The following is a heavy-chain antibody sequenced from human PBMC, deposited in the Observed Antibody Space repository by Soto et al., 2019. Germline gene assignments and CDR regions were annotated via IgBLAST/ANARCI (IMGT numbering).Heavy chain of an antibody. D-gene: IGHD6-13*01. CDR3: AREQYSSSGDHGYYYYVMDV. CDR1: GYTFTGYY. Sequence: ASVQVSCKASGYTFTGYYMHWVRQAPGQGLEWMGWINPNSGGTNYAQKFQGWVTMTRDTSISTAYMELSRLRSDDTAVYYCAREQYSSSGDHGYYYYVMDVCGQGTTVTVSS. J-gene: IGHJ6*02. V-gene: IGHV1-2*04. CDR2: INPNSGGT.